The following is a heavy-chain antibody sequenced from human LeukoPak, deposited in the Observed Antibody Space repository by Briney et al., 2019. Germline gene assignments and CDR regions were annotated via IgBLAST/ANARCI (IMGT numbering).Heavy chain of an antibody. J-gene: IGHJ3*01. D-gene: IGHD5-24*01. Sequence: APVKASCKASGYTFINYYMHWVRQAPGQGLEWMGIINPSGGGATYVEKFQGRVTMTRDTSTNTVFMELSSLRFDDTAVYYCAREPPTPVGTKKWLPFDVWGQGTMVIVSS. V-gene: IGHV1-46*01. CDR1: GYTFINYY. CDR2: INPSGGGA. CDR3: AREPPTPVGTKKWLPFDV.